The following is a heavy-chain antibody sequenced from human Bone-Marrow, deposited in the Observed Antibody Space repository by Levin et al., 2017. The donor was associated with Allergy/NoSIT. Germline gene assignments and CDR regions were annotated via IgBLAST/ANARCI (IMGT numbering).Heavy chain of an antibody. CDR3: ARVHDQGQSYAFDM. Sequence: PGGSLRLSCVASGFTFKNYAFHWVRQAPGKGLEWVALTSYDGNNKNYADFVKGRFALSRVNSKNTVFQQMNSLRADDTAVCFCARVHDQGQSYAFDMWGHGTMVTVSS. J-gene: IGHJ3*02. CDR2: TSYDGNNK. V-gene: IGHV3-30*09. D-gene: IGHD1-1*01. CDR1: GFTFKNYA.